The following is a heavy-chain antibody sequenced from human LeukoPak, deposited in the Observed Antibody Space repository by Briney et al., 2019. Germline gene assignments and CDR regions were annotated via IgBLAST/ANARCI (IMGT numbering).Heavy chain of an antibody. D-gene: IGHD1-1*01. J-gene: IGHJ6*03. CDR3: ARGLAGSGIYYMDV. V-gene: IGHV3-30*04. CDR2: ISYHGSNE. Sequence: GGSLRLSCAASGFTFSSYAMHWVRQAPGTGLEWVALISYHGSNEYYADSAKGRFTISRDNSQNTLYLQMNSLGPEDTAVYYCARGLAGSGIYYMDVWGKGTTVTVSS. CDR1: GFTFSSYA.